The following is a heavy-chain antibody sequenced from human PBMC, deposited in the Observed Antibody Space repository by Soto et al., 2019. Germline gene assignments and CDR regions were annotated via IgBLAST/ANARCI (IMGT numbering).Heavy chain of an antibody. Sequence: QVQVVQSGTELKKPGSSVKVSCKASGDTFNNYTISWVRQAPGQGLVWMGRIIPILGITNYAQKFQDRVTMIADKSTSTVYMELTSLKSDDTAMYYCTRERFGINWFDPWGPGTLVTVPS. D-gene: IGHD3-10*01. V-gene: IGHV1-69*08. CDR2: IIPILGIT. CDR3: TRERFGINWFDP. J-gene: IGHJ5*02. CDR1: GDTFNNYT.